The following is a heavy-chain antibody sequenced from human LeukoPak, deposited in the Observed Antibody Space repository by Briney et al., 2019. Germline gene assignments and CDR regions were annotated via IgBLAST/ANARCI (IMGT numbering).Heavy chain of an antibody. CDR1: GGSISSSSYY. J-gene: IGHJ4*02. CDR2: IYYSGNT. V-gene: IGHV4-39*01. CDR3: ARHAEQPGRVDH. Sequence: SETLSLTCTVSGGSISSSSYYWGWIRQPPGKGLEWIGSIYYSGNTYYNPSLKSRVTISVDTSKNQFSLNLNSVTAADTAMYYCARHAEQPGRVDHWGQGTLVTVSS. D-gene: IGHD1/OR15-1a*01.